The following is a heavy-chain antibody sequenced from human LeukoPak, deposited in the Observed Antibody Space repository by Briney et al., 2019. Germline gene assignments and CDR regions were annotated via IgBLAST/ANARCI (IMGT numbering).Heavy chain of an antibody. J-gene: IGHJ4*02. Sequence: GGSLRLSCAASGFTFSSYAMHWVRQAPGKGLEWVAVIPDDGSNKYYADSVKGRFTISRDNSKNTLYLQMNSLRAEDTAVYYCASLSLAHTVVGGGLDYWGQGTLVTVSS. CDR1: GFTFSSYA. D-gene: IGHD4-23*01. CDR2: IPDDGSNK. V-gene: IGHV3-30-3*01. CDR3: ASLSLAHTVVGGGLDY.